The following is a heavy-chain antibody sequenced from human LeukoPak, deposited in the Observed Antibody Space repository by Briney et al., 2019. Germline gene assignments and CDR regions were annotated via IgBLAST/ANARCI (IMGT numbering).Heavy chain of an antibody. CDR3: AKSPRGYYGSGYYYDMDV. J-gene: IGHJ6*02. V-gene: IGHV3-23*01. Sequence: GGSLRLSCAASGFTFSNYAMSWVRQAPGKGLEWVSAISGSAGDTYYADSVKGRFTISSDTSKITLYLQMNSLRAEDTAVYYCAKSPRGYYGSGYYYDMDVWGQGTTVTVSS. CDR2: ISGSAGDT. CDR1: GFTFSNYA. D-gene: IGHD3-10*01.